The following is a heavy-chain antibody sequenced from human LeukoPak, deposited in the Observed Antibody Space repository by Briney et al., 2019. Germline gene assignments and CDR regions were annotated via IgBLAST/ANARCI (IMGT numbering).Heavy chain of an antibody. V-gene: IGHV3-11*04. CDR1: GFPFSDHY. D-gene: IGHD4-17*01. Sequence: GGALRISCSASGFPFSDHYKSWVRPAPGEGLEWGSYISSSGSTIYYADSVKGRFTISRDNAKNSLYLQMNSLRAEDTAVYYCASGTVTTILSSVDWYFDLWGRGTLVTVSS. CDR3: ASGTVTTILSSVDWYFDL. J-gene: IGHJ2*01. CDR2: ISSSGSTI.